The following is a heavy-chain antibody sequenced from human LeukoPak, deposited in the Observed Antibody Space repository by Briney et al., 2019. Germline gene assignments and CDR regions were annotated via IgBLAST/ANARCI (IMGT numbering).Heavy chain of an antibody. CDR3: ARGCGGGPGCYILDY. Sequence: HTEGSLRLSCAASGFTFSSFGMHWVRQAPGKGLEWVAIIWSDGSNEVYIESVKGRFTISRDNSKNTLYLHMNSLRGEDTAMYFCARGCGGGPGCYILDYWGQGTLVTVSS. CDR2: IWSDGSNE. CDR1: GFTFSSFG. V-gene: IGHV3-33*01. J-gene: IGHJ4*02. D-gene: IGHD2-15*01.